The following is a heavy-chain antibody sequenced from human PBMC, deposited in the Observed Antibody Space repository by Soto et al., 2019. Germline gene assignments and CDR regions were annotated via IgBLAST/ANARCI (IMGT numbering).Heavy chain of an antibody. V-gene: IGHV4-34*01. CDR3: ARDSTVVTPGGFDY. D-gene: IGHD4-17*01. CDR2: INHSGST. CDR1: GGSFSGYY. Sequence: SETLSLTCAVYGGSFSGYYWSWIRQPPGKGLEWIGEINHSGSTNYNPSLKSRVTISVDTSKNQFSLKLSSVTAADTAVYYCARDSTVVTPGGFDYWCQGXLVTV. J-gene: IGHJ4*02.